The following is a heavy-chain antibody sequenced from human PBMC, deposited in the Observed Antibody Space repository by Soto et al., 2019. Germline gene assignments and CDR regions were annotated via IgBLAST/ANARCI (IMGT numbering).Heavy chain of an antibody. CDR3: ARGGDLIVALDY. V-gene: IGHV4-34*01. CDR2: INHSGST. J-gene: IGHJ4*02. CDR1: GGSFSGYY. Sequence: SETLSLTCAVYGGSFSGYYWSWIRQPPGKGLEWIGEINHSGSTNYNPSLKSRVTISVDTSKNQFSLKLSSVTAADTAVYYCARGGDLIVALDYWGQGTMVTVSS. D-gene: IGHD2-21*01.